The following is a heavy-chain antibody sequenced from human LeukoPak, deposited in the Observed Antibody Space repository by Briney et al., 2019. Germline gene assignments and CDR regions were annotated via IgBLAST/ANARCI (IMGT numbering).Heavy chain of an antibody. Sequence: GGSLRLSCAASGFTFSSYAMCWVRQAPGNGLEWVSAISGSGGSTYYADSVKGRFTISRDNSKNTLYLQMNSLRAEDTAVYYCAKDNPHHCTNGVCSNWLDPWGQRTLVTVSS. V-gene: IGHV3-23*01. CDR1: GFTFSSYA. CDR2: ISGSGGST. D-gene: IGHD2-8*01. CDR3: AKDNPHHCTNGVCSNWLDP. J-gene: IGHJ5*02.